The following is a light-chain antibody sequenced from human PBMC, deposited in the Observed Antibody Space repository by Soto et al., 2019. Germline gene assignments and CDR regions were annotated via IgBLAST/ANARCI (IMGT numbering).Light chain of an antibody. V-gene: IGKV3-11*01. CDR3: QQRSNWTIT. CDR1: QSVRSY. CDR2: DAS. J-gene: IGKJ5*01. Sequence: EIVLTQSPATLSLSPGERATLSGRASQSVRSYLAWYQQKPGQAPRLLIYDASNRETGIQARFSGSGSGTEFTLTISSLEPEDFAVYYCQQRSNWTITFGQGTRLEIK.